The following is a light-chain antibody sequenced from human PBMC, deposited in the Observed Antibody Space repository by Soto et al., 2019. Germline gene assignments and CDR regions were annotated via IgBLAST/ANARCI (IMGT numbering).Light chain of an antibody. V-gene: IGKV3-15*01. Sequence: ENVLTQSPGTLSLSPGERATLSCRASQTVSGSYVAWYQQKPGQAPRLLMFRASIRATGFPARFSGSGSGTEFNITISSLQSEDSAIYYCQQYNNWPRATFGGGTKVDIK. CDR3: QQYNNWPRAT. CDR2: RAS. J-gene: IGKJ4*01. CDR1: QTVSGS.